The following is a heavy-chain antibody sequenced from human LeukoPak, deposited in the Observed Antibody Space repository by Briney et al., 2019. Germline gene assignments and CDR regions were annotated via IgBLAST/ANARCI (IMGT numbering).Heavy chain of an antibody. CDR2: FGTRSTSI. D-gene: IGHD3-22*01. V-gene: IGHV3-21*01. CDR3: AREVSEGFDF. J-gene: IGHJ4*02. Sequence: GGSLRLSCTASGFTFSGYSMDWIRQAPGKGLEWVSSFGTRSTSIYHAGSVKGRFAISRDNAKNSLYLQMNSLRAEDTALYYCAREVSEGFDFWGQGTLVTVSS. CDR1: GFTFSGYS.